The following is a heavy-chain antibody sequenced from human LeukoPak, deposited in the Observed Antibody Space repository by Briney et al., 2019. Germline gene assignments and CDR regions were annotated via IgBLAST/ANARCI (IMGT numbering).Heavy chain of an antibody. J-gene: IGHJ4*02. CDR3: ARVRFLERSQYYFDY. CDR1: EFTFNIYW. CDR2: IKQDGSEK. V-gene: IGHV3-7*01. D-gene: IGHD3-3*01. Sequence: GGSLRLSCAASEFTFNIYWMSWVRQAPGKGLEWVANIKQDGSEKYYVDSVEGRFTIPRDNAKNSLYLQMNSLRAEDTAVYYCARVRFLERSQYYFDYWGQGTLVTVSS.